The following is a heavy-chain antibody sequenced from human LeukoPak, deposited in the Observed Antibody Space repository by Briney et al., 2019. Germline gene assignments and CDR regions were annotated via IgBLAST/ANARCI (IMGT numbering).Heavy chain of an antibody. CDR3: AKDAQRGFDYSNSLEY. V-gene: IGHV3-33*06. J-gene: IGHJ4*02. Sequence: PGGSLRLSCAAPGFIFNLHAMHWVRQAPGKGLEWVAVIWSDKSNKFYADSVRGRFTISRDDSRKTVYLQMDTMTVEDTAVYYCAKDAQRGFDYSNSLEYWGQGALVTVAS. CDR2: IWSDKSNK. D-gene: IGHD4-11*01. CDR1: GFIFNLHA.